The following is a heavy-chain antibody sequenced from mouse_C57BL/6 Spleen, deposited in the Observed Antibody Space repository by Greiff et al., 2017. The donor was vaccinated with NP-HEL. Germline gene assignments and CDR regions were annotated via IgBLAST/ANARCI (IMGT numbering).Heavy chain of an antibody. CDR3: ARGRYGSSYPGYVDV. D-gene: IGHD1-1*01. V-gene: IGHV5-16*01. CDR2: INYDGSST. J-gene: IGHJ1*03. CDR1: GFTFSDYY. Sequence: EVKLVESEGGLVQPGSSMKLSCTASGFTFSDYYMAWVRQVPEKGLEWVANINYDGSSTYYLDSLKSRFIISRDNAKNILYLQMSSLKSEDTATYYCARGRYGSSYPGYVDVWGTGTTVTVSS.